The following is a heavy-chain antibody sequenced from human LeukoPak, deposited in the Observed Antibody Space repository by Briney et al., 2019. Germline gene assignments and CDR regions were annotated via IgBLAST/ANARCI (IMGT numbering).Heavy chain of an antibody. Sequence: GGSLRLSCAASGFTVSSNYMSWVRQAPGKGLEWVSVIYSGGSTFYADSVKGRFTISRDNSKNTLFLQMNSLRAEDTAVYYCARDDYFWGSYSYWGQGTLVTVSS. J-gene: IGHJ4*02. CDR1: GFTVSSNY. D-gene: IGHD3-16*01. CDR3: ARDDYFWGSYSY. V-gene: IGHV3-66*01. CDR2: IYSGGST.